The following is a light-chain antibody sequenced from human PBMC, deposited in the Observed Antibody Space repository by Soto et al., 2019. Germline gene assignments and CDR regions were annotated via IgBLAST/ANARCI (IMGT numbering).Light chain of an antibody. V-gene: IGLV1-40*01. CDR1: SSNIGAGYD. CDR3: QSSDSSLSGLRVV. Sequence: QSVLTQPPSVSGAPGQRVTISCTGSSSNIGAGYDVHWYQQFPGTAPKLLIHGNNNRPSGVPDRFSGSKSGSSASLAITGLQAEDEADYYCQSSDSSLSGLRVVFGGGTKLTVL. J-gene: IGLJ2*01. CDR2: GNN.